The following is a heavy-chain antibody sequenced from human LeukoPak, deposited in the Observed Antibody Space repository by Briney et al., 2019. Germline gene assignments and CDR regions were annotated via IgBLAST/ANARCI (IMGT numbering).Heavy chain of an antibody. D-gene: IGHD2-2*01. CDR2: IIPIFGTA. CDR3: ARGPAPAAREGWFDP. Sequence: SVKASCKASGGTFSSYAISWVRQAPGQGLEWMGGIIPIFGTANYAQKFQGRVTITADESTSTAYMELSSLRSEDTAVYYCARGPAPAAREGWFDPWGQGTLVTVSS. CDR1: GGTFSSYA. J-gene: IGHJ5*02. V-gene: IGHV1-69*01.